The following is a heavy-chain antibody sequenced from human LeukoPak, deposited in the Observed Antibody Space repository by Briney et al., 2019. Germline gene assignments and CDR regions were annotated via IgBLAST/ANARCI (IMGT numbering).Heavy chain of an antibody. V-gene: IGHV1-69*06. J-gene: IGHJ4*02. CDR2: IIPIFGTA. CDR3: ARDYPAVAGIILAG. CDR1: GGTFSSYA. Sequence: SVKVSCKASGGTFSSYAISWVRQAPGQGLEWMGGIIPIFGTANYAQKFQGRVTIIADTSTSTAYMELSSLRSEDTAVYYCARDYPAVAGIILAGWGQGTLVTVSS. D-gene: IGHD6-19*01.